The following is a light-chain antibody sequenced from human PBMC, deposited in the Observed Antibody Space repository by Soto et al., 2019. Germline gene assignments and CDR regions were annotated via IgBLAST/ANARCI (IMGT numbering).Light chain of an antibody. CDR1: SSDVGGYNY. J-gene: IGLJ1*01. Sequence: QSALTQPPSASGSPGQSVTISCTGTSSDVGGYNYVSWYQQHPGKAPKLMIYEVSKRPSGVPDRFSGSKSGNTGSLTVSGLQAEDEADYYCSSYAGSNNYVFGTGTKLTVL. V-gene: IGLV2-8*01. CDR2: EVS. CDR3: SSYAGSNNYV.